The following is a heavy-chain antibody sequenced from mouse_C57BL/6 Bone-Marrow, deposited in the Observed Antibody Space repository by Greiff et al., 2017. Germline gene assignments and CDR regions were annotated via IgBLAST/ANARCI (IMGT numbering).Heavy chain of an antibody. J-gene: IGHJ1*03. CDR3: ARSSHYYGPYWYFDV. V-gene: IGHV3-8*01. CDR2: ISYSGST. D-gene: IGHD1-1*01. Sequence: EVNLVESGPGLAKPSQTLSLTCSVTGYSITSDYWNWIRKFPGNKLEYMGYISYSGSTYYNPSLKSRISITRDTSKNQYYLQLNSVTTEDTATYYCARSSHYYGPYWYFDVWGTGTTVTVSS. CDR1: GYSITSDY.